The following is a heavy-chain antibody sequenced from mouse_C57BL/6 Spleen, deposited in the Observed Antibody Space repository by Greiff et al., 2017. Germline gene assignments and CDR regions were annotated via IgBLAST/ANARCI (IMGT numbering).Heavy chain of an antibody. CDR3: ARCDYGSRDWYFDV. CDR2: IDPANGNT. J-gene: IGHJ1*03. Sequence: VQLQQSVAELVRPGASVKLSCTASGFNIKNPYMHWVKQRPEQGLEWIGRIDPANGNTKYAPKFQGKATITADTSSNTAYLQLSSLTSEDTAIYYCARCDYGSRDWYFDVWGTGTTVTVSS. CDR1: GFNIKNPY. D-gene: IGHD1-1*01. V-gene: IGHV14-3*01.